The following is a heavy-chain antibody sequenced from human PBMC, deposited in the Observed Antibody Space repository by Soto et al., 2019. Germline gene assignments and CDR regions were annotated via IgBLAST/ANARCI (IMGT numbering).Heavy chain of an antibody. V-gene: IGHV1-69*08. D-gene: IGHD3-22*01. Sequence: QVQLVQSGAEVKKPGSSVKVSCKASGGTFSSYTISWVRQAPGQGLEWMGRIIPILGIANYAQKFQGRVTITADKSTSTAYMELSRLRSEDTAVYYCARDAPREYYYDSSGYLFDYWGQGTLVTVSS. J-gene: IGHJ4*02. CDR1: GGTFSSYT. CDR2: IIPILGIA. CDR3: ARDAPREYYYDSSGYLFDY.